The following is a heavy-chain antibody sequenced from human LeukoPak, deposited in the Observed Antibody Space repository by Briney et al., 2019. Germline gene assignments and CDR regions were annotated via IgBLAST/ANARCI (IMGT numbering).Heavy chain of an antibody. V-gene: IGHV4-39*07. CDR2: IYYSGST. CDR1: GGSISSSSYY. D-gene: IGHD3-22*01. CDR3: ARESPPQYSYDSSSYFGPMDAFDI. J-gene: IGHJ3*02. Sequence: SETLSLTYTVSGGSISSSSYYWGWIRQPPGKGLEWIGSIYYSGSTYYNPSLKSRVTISVDTSKNQFSLKLSSVTAADTAVYYCARESPPQYSYDSSSYFGPMDAFDIWGQGTMVTVSS.